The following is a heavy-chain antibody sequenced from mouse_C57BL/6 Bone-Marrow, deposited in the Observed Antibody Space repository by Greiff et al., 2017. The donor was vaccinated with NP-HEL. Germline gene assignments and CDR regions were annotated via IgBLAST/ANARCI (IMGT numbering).Heavy chain of an antibody. CDR1: GYTFTSYW. CDR3: ARSDGSSLAWFAY. J-gene: IGHJ3*01. D-gene: IGHD1-1*01. Sequence: LVESGAELAKPGASVKLSCKASGYTFTSYWMHWVKQRPGQGLEWIGYINPSSGYTKYNQKFKDKATLIADKSSSTAYMQLSSLTYEDSAVYYCARSDGSSLAWFAYWGQGTLVTVSA. CDR2: INPSSGYT. V-gene: IGHV1-7*01.